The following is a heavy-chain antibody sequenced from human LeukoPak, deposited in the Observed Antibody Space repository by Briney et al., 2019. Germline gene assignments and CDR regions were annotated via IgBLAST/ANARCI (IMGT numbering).Heavy chain of an antibody. CDR1: GFTFSSCG. J-gene: IGHJ4*02. D-gene: IGHD1-14*01. Sequence: GGSLRLSCAASGFTFSSCGFNWVRQAPGKGLEGVASIGPTGTDIYYADSVRGRFTISRDNAKNSMYLQMDSLRDEDTAVYYCATETIGRHYDYWGQGTLLTVSS. CDR3: ATETIGRHYDY. V-gene: IGHV3-21*01. CDR2: IGPTGTDI.